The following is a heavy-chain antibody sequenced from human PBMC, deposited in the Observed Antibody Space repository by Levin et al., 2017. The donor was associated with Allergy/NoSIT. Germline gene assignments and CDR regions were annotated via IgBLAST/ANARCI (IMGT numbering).Heavy chain of an antibody. D-gene: IGHD5-12*01. V-gene: IGHV4-31*03. J-gene: IGHJ4*02. CDR2: IYYSGST. CDR1: GGSISSGGYY. CDR3: ARGPGYSGYPLDY. Sequence: SETLSLTCTVSGGSISSGGYYWSWIRQHPGKGLEWIGYIYYSGSTYYNPSLKSRVTISVDTSKNQFSLKLSSVTAADTAVYYCARGPGYSGYPLDYWGQGTLVTVSS.